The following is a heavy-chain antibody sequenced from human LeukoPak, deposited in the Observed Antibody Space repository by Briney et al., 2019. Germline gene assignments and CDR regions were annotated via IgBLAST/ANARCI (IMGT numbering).Heavy chain of an antibody. D-gene: IGHD5-18*01. CDR1: GFTFSSYG. J-gene: IGHJ4*02. Sequence: GGSLRLSCAASGFTFSSYGMHWVRQAPGKGLEWVSVIYSGGSTYYADSVKGRFTISRDNSKNTLYLQMNSLRAEDTAVYYCARGYGYLYYFDYWGQGTLVTVSS. V-gene: IGHV3-53*01. CDR3: ARGYGYLYYFDY. CDR2: IYSGGST.